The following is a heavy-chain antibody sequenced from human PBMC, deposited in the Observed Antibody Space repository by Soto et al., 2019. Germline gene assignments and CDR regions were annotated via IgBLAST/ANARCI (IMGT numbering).Heavy chain of an antibody. D-gene: IGHD5-12*01. Sequence: QVQLVQSGAEVKKPGASVKVSCKASGYTFTSYDINWVRQATGQGLEWMGWMNPNSGNTGYAQKFPGRVTMTRNTSISTAYMELSSLRSEDTAVYYCARRRGYSGYEPPDYWGQGTLVTVSS. V-gene: IGHV1-8*01. CDR2: MNPNSGNT. CDR3: ARRRGYSGYEPPDY. J-gene: IGHJ4*02. CDR1: GYTFTSYD.